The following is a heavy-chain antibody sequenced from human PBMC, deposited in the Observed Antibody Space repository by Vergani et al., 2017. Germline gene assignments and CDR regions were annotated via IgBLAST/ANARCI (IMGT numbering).Heavy chain of an antibody. Sequence: EVQLVQSGAEVKKPGESVKISCKGSGYSFTSYWIGWVRQMPGKGLEWMGIIYPGDSDTIYSPSFQGQVTISAEKSISTAYLQWSSLKASDTAMYYCARSDMXRGMIQNYYYGMDVWGQGTTVTVSS. CDR3: ARSDMXRGMIQNYYYGMDV. V-gene: IGHV5-51*01. CDR1: GYSFTSYW. CDR2: IYPGDSDT. J-gene: IGHJ6*02. D-gene: IGHD3-10*01.